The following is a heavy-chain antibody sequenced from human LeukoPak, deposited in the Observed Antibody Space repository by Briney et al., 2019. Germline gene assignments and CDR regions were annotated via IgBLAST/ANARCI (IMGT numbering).Heavy chain of an antibody. J-gene: IGHJ4*02. V-gene: IGHV4-30-4*08. CDR2: IYYSGSP. CDR1: GDSISIGDYY. CDR3: ASQGIAVAGRDY. D-gene: IGHD6-19*01. Sequence: PSQTLCLTCTFSGDSISIGDYYCSWIRQPPGKGLGWIGYIYYSGSPYYNPSLKSRVTISVDTSKNQFSLKLSSVTAADTAVYYCASQGIAVAGRDYWGQGTLVTVSS.